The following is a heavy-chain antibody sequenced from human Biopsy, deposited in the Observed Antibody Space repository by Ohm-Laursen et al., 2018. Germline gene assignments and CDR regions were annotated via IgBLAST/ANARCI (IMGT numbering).Heavy chain of an antibody. V-gene: IGHV3-72*01. Sequence: SLRLSCAVSGFTLSDHNMDWVRLAPGKGLEWVGRTRNNGKTYTKEYAASVKGRFTISRDDSKNSLYLQMNSLKTEDTAVYFRARDVGSSGWYYYGMDVWGQGTTVTVSS. CDR1: GFTLSDHN. J-gene: IGHJ6*02. D-gene: IGHD6-19*01. CDR2: TRNNGKTYTK. CDR3: ARDVGSSGWYYYGMDV.